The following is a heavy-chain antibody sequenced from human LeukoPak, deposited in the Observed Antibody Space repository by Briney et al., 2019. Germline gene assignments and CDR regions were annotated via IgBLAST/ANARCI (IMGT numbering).Heavy chain of an antibody. V-gene: IGHV3-64*01. J-gene: IGHJ4*02. D-gene: IGHD6-25*01. CDR2: ISSNGGST. CDR3: ARVKSGYVDY. Sequence: GGSLRLSCAASGFTFSSYAMHWVRQAPGKGLEYVSAISSNGGSTYYANSVKGRFTISRDNSKNTLYLQMGSLRVEDMAVYYCARVKSGYVDYWGQGTLVTVSS. CDR1: GFTFSSYA.